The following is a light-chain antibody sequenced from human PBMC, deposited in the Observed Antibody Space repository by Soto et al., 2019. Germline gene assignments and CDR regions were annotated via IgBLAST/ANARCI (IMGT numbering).Light chain of an antibody. V-gene: IGKV3D-15*01. CDR1: QSVSSN. CDR2: GAS. J-gene: IGKJ3*01. Sequence: EIVMTQSPATLSVSPGERATLSCRASQSVSSNLAWYQQKPGQARRLLIYGASIRATGIPARFSGSGSGTEFTLTISSLQSEDFAVYYCQQYNNWPPLFTFGPGTKVDIK. CDR3: QQYNNWPPLFT.